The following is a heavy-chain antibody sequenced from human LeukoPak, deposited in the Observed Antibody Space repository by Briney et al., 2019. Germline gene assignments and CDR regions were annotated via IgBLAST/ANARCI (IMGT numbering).Heavy chain of an antibody. CDR2: IYYSGST. J-gene: IGHJ3*02. D-gene: IGHD3-10*01. CDR1: GGSISSSSYY. V-gene: IGHV4-39*01. CDR3: ASLSRGPRAFDI. Sequence: SETLSLTCTVSGGSISSSSYYWGWIRQPPGKGLEWIGSIYYSGSTYYNPSPKSRVTISVDTSKNQFSLKLSSVTAADTAVYYCASLSRGPRAFDIWGQGTMVTVSS.